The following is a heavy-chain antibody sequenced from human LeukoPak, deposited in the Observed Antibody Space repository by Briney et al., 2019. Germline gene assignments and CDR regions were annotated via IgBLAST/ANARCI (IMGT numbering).Heavy chain of an antibody. V-gene: IGHV3-74*01. Sequence: GSLRLSCAASGFTFSGYWMHWVRQAPGKGLVWVSRINNDGSITRYADSVKGRFTISRDNAKNTLYLQMNSLRAEDTAVYYWAKTPTQNYYFDYWGQGTLVTVSS. CDR2: INNDGSIT. CDR3: AKTPTQNYYFDY. J-gene: IGHJ4*02. CDR1: GFTFSGYW.